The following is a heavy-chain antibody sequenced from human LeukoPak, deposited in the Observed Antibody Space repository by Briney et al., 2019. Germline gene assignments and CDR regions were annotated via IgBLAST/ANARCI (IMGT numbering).Heavy chain of an antibody. J-gene: IGHJ4*02. CDR1: GYTFTGYY. Sequence: ASVKVSCKASGYTFTGYYMHWVRQAPGQGLEWMGWINPNSGGTNYAQKFQGRVTMTRDTSTSTVYMELSSLRSEDTAVYYCARDSRVLLWFGAVNAPFDYWGQGTLVTVSS. CDR3: ARDSRVLLWFGAVNAPFDY. CDR2: INPNSGGT. V-gene: IGHV1-2*02. D-gene: IGHD3-10*01.